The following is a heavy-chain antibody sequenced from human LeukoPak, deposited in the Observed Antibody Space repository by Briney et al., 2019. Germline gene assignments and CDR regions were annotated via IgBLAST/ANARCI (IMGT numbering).Heavy chain of an antibody. D-gene: IGHD6-19*01. Sequence: SETLSLTCAVYGGSFSGYYWSWIRQPPGKGLEWIGEINHSGSTNYNPSLKSRVTISVDTSKNQFSLKLSSVTAADTAVYYCGRGKEGGVAVAVICFAPGAQEPLVTVSS. V-gene: IGHV4-34*01. J-gene: IGHJ5*02. CDR2: INHSGST. CDR1: GGSFSGYY. CDR3: GRGKEGGVAVAVICFAP.